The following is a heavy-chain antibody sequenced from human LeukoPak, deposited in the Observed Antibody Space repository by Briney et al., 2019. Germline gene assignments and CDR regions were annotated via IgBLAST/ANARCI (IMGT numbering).Heavy chain of an antibody. Sequence: GGSLRLSCAASGFTFNTYAMSWVRQAPGKGLEWVSSINSRSNDIYYADSVKGRFTISRDNAKNSLYLQMNSLRAEDTAVYYCAREGRAYRYSSSWYPTPSWFDPWGQGTLVTVSS. CDR3: AREGRAYRYSSSWYPTPSWFDP. CDR1: GFTFNTYA. CDR2: INSRSNDI. V-gene: IGHV3-21*06. J-gene: IGHJ5*02. D-gene: IGHD6-13*01.